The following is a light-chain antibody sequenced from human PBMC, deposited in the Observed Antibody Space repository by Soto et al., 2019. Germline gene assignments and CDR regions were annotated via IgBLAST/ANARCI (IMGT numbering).Light chain of an antibody. CDR1: QSVSRSY. Sequence: DIVLTQSPGTQSLSPGERATLSCRASQSVSRSYIAWYQQKPGQAPRLLIYGASSRAPGTPDRFSGSGSGADFTLTITRLEPEDFALYYCQQYGSIPLTFGGGTKVDIK. CDR3: QQYGSIPLT. CDR2: GAS. J-gene: IGKJ4*01. V-gene: IGKV3-20*01.